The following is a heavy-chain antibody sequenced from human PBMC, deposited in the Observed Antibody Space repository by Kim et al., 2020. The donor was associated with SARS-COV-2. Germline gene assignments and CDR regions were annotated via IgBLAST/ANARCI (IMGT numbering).Heavy chain of an antibody. V-gene: IGHV1-69*13. Sequence: SVKVSCKASGGTFSSYAISWVRQAPGQGLEWMGGIIPIFGTANYAQKFQGRVTITADESTSTAYMELSSLRSEDTAVYYCARDSVGHCGGDSCKYNWFDPWGQGTLVTVSS. CDR2: IIPIFGTA. J-gene: IGHJ5*02. D-gene: IGHD2-21*02. CDR3: ARDSVGHCGGDSCKYNWFDP. CDR1: GGTFSSYA.